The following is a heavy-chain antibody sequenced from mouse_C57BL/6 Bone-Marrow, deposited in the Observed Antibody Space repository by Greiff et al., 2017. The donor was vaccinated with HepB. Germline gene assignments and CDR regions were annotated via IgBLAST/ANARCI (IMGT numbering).Heavy chain of an antibody. J-gene: IGHJ3*01. D-gene: IGHD1-2*01. Sequence: VQLQQPGAELVKPGASVKLSCKASGYTFTSYWMHWVKQRPGQGLEWIGMIHPNSGSTNYNEKFKSKATLTVDESSSTAYMQLSSLTSEDSAVYYCARPDYYGAWFAYWGQGTLVTVSA. V-gene: IGHV1-64*01. CDR1: GYTFTSYW. CDR2: IHPNSGST. CDR3: ARPDYYGAWFAY.